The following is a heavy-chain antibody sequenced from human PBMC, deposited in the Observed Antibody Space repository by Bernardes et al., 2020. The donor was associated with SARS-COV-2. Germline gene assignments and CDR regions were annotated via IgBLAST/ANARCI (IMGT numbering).Heavy chain of an antibody. Sequence: GGSLRLSCAASGFTFRSYDMGWVRQVPGKGLEWVSTISSSGDTTYYADSVRGRFAISRDNSRSTLYLQLNSLRAEDTAVYYCARDVAGREDFWGPGTLVTVSS. CDR2: ISSSGDTT. CDR3: ARDVAGREDF. D-gene: IGHD1-26*01. V-gene: IGHV3-23*01. CDR1: GFTFRSYD. J-gene: IGHJ4*02.